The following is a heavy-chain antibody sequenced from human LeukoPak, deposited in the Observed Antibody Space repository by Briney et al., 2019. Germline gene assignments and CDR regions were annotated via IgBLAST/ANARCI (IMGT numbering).Heavy chain of an antibody. J-gene: IGHJ6*02. CDR3: ARVQQLAKDYYYGMDV. D-gene: IGHD6-13*01. CDR1: GGSISSGDYY. CDR2: IYYSGST. V-gene: IGHV4-30-4*01. Sequence: SETLSLTCTVSGGSISSGDYYWSWIRQPPGKGLEWIGYIYYSGSTYYNPSLKSRVTISVDTSKNQFSLKLSSVTAADTAVYYCARVQQLAKDYYYGMDVWGQGTTVTVSS.